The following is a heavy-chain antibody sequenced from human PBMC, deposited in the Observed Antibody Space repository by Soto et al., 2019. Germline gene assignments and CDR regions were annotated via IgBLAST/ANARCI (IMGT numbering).Heavy chain of an antibody. D-gene: IGHD1-1*01. Sequence: SETLSLTCTVSGASIRSTYWSWIRQSPGKGLEWIGYIYYSGTTNYNPSLKNRVTISVDTSKSQLSLNLTSVTAADTAVYYCARSGDNYNRLDYWGQGTPVTVSS. CDR3: ARSGDNYNRLDY. CDR2: IYYSGTT. CDR1: GASIRSTY. J-gene: IGHJ4*02. V-gene: IGHV4-59*01.